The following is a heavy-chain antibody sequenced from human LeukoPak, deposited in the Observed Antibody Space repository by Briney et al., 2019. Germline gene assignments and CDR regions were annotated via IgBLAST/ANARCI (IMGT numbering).Heavy chain of an antibody. V-gene: IGHV4-30-4*08. J-gene: IGHJ4*02. CDR3: AREWLGATSFDY. D-gene: IGHD1-26*01. CDR2: IYYSGST. Sequence: PSQTLSLTCTVSGGSISSGDYYWSWIRQPPGKGLEWIGYIYYSGSTYNNPSLKSRVTISVDTSKNQFSLKLSSVTAADTAVYYCAREWLGATSFDYWGQGTLVTVSS. CDR1: GGSISSGDYY.